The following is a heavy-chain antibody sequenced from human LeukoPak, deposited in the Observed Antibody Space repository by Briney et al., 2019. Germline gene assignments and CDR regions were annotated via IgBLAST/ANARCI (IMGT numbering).Heavy chain of an antibody. CDR2: ISAYNGNT. CDR1: GYTFTSYG. J-gene: IGHJ5*02. V-gene: IGHV1-18*04. CDR3: ARVMMGYSGYETYDWFDP. Sequence: ASVKVSCKASGYTFTSYGISWVRQAPGQGLEWMGWISAYNGNTNYAQKLQGRVTMTTDTSTSTAYMELRSLRSDDTAAYYCARVMMGYSGYETYDWFDPWGQGTLVTVSS. D-gene: IGHD5-12*01.